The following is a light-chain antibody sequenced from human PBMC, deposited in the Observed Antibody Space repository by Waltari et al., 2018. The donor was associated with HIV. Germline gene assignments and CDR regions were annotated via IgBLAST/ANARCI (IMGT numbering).Light chain of an antibody. CDR1: QSLLHTNGKTY. Sequence: ILMTQSPDALSVTPGQSASMFCKSSQSLLHTNGKTYLYWYLKRPGQPPQLLIYEASYRFSGVSERFSGSGSGTNFTLRISRVEAEDVGIYYCMQSFQVLGTFGQGTKLEI. CDR2: EAS. CDR3: MQSFQVLGT. J-gene: IGKJ2*01. V-gene: IGKV2D-29*01.